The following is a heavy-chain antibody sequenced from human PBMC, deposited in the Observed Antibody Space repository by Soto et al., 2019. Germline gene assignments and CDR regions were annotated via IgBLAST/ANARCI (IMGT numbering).Heavy chain of an antibody. V-gene: IGHV3-30-3*01. J-gene: IGHJ4*02. Sequence: GGSLRLSCAASGFTFSSYAMHWVRQAPGKGLEWVAVISYDGSNKYYADSVKGRFTISRDNSKNTLYLQMNSLRAEDTAVYYCARGLQGWSYYFDYWGQGTLVTAPQ. CDR2: ISYDGSNK. CDR1: GFTFSSYA. CDR3: ARGLQGWSYYFDY.